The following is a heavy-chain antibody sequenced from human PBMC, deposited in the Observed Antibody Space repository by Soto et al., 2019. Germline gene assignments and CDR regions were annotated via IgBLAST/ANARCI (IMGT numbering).Heavy chain of an antibody. Sequence: PSETLSLTCTVSGGSISSYYWSWIRQPPGKGLEWMGEITHSGSSSYIPSLKSRLTISVDTSKNQLSLKLTSVTAADTAVYYCARGYFYGSGSYYPADYWGQGTPVTVSS. CDR3: ARGYFYGSGSYYPADY. D-gene: IGHD3-10*01. V-gene: IGHV4-34*01. CDR2: ITHSGSS. CDR1: GGSISSYY. J-gene: IGHJ4*02.